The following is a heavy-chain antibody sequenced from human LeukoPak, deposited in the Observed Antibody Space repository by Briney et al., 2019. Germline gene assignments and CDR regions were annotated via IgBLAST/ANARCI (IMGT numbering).Heavy chain of an antibody. CDR3: ARSKARGIAAAGTYQH. V-gene: IGHV1-8*01. CDR2: MNPNSGNT. Sequence: ASVKVSCKASGYTFTSYDINWVRQATGQGLEWMGWMNPNSGNTGYAQKFQGRVTMTRNTSISTAYMELSSLRSEDTAVYYCARSKARGIAAAGTYQHWGQGTLVTVSS. CDR1: GYTFTSYD. J-gene: IGHJ1*01. D-gene: IGHD6-13*01.